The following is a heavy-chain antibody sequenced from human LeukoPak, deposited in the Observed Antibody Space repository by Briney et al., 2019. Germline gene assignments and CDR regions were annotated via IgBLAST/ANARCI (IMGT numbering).Heavy chain of an antibody. CDR1: GFTFSNAW. J-gene: IGHJ4*02. CDR2: IKSKTDGGTT. D-gene: IGHD3-10*01. CDR3: TTLITYYYDSGRDY. V-gene: IGHV3-15*01. Sequence: GGSLRLSCAASGFTFSNAWMSWVRQAPGKGLEWVGRIKSKTDGGTTDYAAPVKGRFTISRDDSKNTLYLQMNSLKTEDTAVYYCTTLITYYYDSGRDYWGQGTLVTVSS.